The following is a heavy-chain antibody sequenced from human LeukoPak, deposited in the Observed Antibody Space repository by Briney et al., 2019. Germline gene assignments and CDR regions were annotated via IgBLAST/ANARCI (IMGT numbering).Heavy chain of an antibody. D-gene: IGHD6-19*01. V-gene: IGHV3-21*01. CDR2: ITGSGGNR. Sequence: GGSLRLSCAASGFTFSSHGMNWVRQAPGQGLEWVSGITGSGGNRYYADSVKGRFTISRDNARNSLYLQMNSLRAEDTAVYYCARPRGSSGWYGDGFDIWGQGTMVTVSS. CDR1: GFTFSSHG. J-gene: IGHJ3*02. CDR3: ARPRGSSGWYGDGFDI.